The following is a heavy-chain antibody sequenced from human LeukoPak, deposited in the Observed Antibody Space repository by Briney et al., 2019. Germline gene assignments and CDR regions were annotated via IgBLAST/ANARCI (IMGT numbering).Heavy chain of an antibody. V-gene: IGHV4-39*07. CDR2: IYYSGST. D-gene: IGHD6-19*01. CDR1: GGSISSSSYY. CDR3: ARVMEYSSGWCDY. Sequence: PSETLSLTCTVSGGSISSSSYYWGWIRQPPGKGLEWIGSIYYSGSTYYNPSLKSRVTISVDTSKNQFSLKLSSVTAADTAVYYCARVMEYSSGWCDYWGQGTLVTVSS. J-gene: IGHJ4*02.